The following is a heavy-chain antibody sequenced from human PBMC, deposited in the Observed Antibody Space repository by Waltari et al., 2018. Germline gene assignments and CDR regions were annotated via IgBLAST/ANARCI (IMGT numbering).Heavy chain of an antibody. Sequence: QVQLVQSGAEVKKPGASVKVSCKASGYTFTSYGISWVRQAPGQGLGWMGGFSPDNGNTNQAQKIQGRVTMTTDTSTSTAYRERRSLRSDDTAVYYCARDHKIAAAGTNWYFDLWGRGTLVTVSS. CDR1: GYTFTSYG. D-gene: IGHD6-13*01. CDR3: ARDHKIAAAGTNWYFDL. V-gene: IGHV1-18*01. J-gene: IGHJ2*01. CDR2: FSPDNGNT.